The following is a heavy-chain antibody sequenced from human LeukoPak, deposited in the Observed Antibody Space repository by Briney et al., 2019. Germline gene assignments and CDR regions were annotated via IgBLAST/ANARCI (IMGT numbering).Heavy chain of an antibody. Sequence: PGGSLRLSCAASGFTSSDYYMSWIRQAPGKGLEWVSYISSSGSTIFYADSVKGRFTISRDNAKNSLYLQMNSLRAEDTAVYYCARDFDYYDDSGYQTYYFDYWGQGTLVTVSS. CDR2: ISSSGSTI. J-gene: IGHJ4*02. CDR1: GFTSSDYY. V-gene: IGHV3-11*01. CDR3: ARDFDYYDDSGYQTYYFDY. D-gene: IGHD3-22*01.